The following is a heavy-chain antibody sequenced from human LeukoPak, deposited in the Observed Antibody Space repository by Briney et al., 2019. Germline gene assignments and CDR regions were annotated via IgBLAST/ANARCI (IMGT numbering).Heavy chain of an antibody. D-gene: IGHD3-9*01. CDR3: AKWGDYDVLTGYYVSDY. Sequence: GGSLRLSFSASVFTFNNYAMSLVRQAPGKGLELVSAITASGGNTYYADSVKGRFTIYRDNSKNTLYLQMNSLRAEDTAVYYCAKWGDYDVLTGYYVSDYWGQGTVVSVSS. CDR2: ITASGGNT. V-gene: IGHV3-23*01. J-gene: IGHJ4*02. CDR1: VFTFNNYA.